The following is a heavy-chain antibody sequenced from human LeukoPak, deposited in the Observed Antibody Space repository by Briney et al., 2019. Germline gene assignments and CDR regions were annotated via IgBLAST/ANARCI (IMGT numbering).Heavy chain of an antibody. J-gene: IGHJ6*02. CDR1: GFTFSSYG. CDR2: ISYDGSNK. V-gene: IGHV3-30*18. Sequence: GRSLRLSCAASGFTFSSYGMHWVRQAPGKGLEWVAVISYDGSNKYYADSVKGRFTISRDNSKNTLYLQMNSLRAEDTAVYYCAKVAEADYYYGMDVWGQGTTVTVSS. CDR3: AKVAEADYYYGMDV. D-gene: IGHD6-13*01.